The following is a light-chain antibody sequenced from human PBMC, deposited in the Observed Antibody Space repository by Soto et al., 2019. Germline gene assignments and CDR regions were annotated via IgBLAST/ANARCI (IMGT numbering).Light chain of an antibody. CDR1: QSVNSR. V-gene: IGKV3-11*01. CDR3: QQRSNWPRT. J-gene: IGKJ1*01. CDR2: DAS. Sequence: EILLTQSPGTLSLSPGERATLSCRASQSVNSRLAWYQHKPGQAPRLLIYDASNRATGIPARFSGSGSGTDFTLTISSLEPEDFAVYYCQQRSNWPRTFGQGTKVDIK.